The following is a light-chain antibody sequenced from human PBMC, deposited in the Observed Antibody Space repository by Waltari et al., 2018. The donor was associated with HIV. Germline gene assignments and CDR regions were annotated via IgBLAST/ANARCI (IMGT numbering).Light chain of an antibody. CDR1: SSNIGAGYD. CDR2: QNS. J-gene: IGLJ2*01. CDR3: QSYDRRLMWV. Sequence: HSLLTQPPSVSGAPGQRVTISCTGSSSNIGAGYDVHWYQTYPGPAPKLLIFQNSNRPSGVPDRFSGSKSVTSASLVITGLQAEDEADYYCQSYDRRLMWVFGGGTSLTV. V-gene: IGLV1-40*01.